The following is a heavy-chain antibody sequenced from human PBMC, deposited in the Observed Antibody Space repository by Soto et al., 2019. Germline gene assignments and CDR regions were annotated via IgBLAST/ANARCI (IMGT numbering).Heavy chain of an antibody. V-gene: IGHV3-30*18. CDR2: ISYDGSNK. CDR1: GFTFSSSG. J-gene: IGHJ4*01. Sequence: GGSLSLSCTASGFTFSSSGMHWVRQAPAQGLERVAVISYDGSNKYYADSSKGRFTISRDNSTNTLYLQMNSLRAEDTAVYDCAKDPSAGPPSYFDYWGHGTLVTVSS. D-gene: IGHD6-13*01. CDR3: AKDPSAGPPSYFDY.